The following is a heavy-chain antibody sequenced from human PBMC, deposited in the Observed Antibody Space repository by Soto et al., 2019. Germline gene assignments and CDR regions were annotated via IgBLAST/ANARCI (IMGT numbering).Heavy chain of an antibody. D-gene: IGHD3-10*01. Sequence: KTSETLSLTCSVSGDSISSSGYYWSWIRQRPGKGLEWIGNIYYSGSSYNNPSLKSRVTISVNTSKNQFSLNLRSVTAADTAVYYCAGDSDYYSSGSFDYWGQGTLVTVSS. CDR1: GDSISSSGYY. V-gene: IGHV4-31*03. CDR2: IYYSGSS. CDR3: AGDSDYYSSGSFDY. J-gene: IGHJ4*02.